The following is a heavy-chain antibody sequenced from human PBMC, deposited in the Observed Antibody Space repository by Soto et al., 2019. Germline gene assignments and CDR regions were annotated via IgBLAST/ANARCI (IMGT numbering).Heavy chain of an antibody. D-gene: IGHD3-10*01. CDR3: TRSFGDRYYYGMDV. CDR2: IRSKAYGGTT. V-gene: IGHV3-49*05. J-gene: IGHJ6*02. Sequence: NPGGSLRPSCTASGFTSGDYAMSWFRQAPGKWLEWVGFIRSKAYGGTTEYAASVKGRFTISRDDSKSIAYLQMNSLKTEDTAVYYCTRSFGDRYYYGMDVWGQGTTVTVSS. CDR1: GFTSGDYA.